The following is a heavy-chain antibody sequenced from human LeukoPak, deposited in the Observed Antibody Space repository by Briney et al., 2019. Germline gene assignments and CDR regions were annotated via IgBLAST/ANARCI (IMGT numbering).Heavy chain of an antibody. J-gene: IGHJ5*02. Sequence: SETLSLTCVVYDESFSGYYWSWIRQPPGKGLEWIGEINHSGSTNYSPSLKSRVTVSVDTSKNHFSLNLSSVTAADTAVYFCARLSGQLVLGPWGQGTLVTVSS. CDR2: INHSGST. CDR3: ARLSGQLVLGP. V-gene: IGHV4-34*01. D-gene: IGHD6-6*01. CDR1: DESFSGYY.